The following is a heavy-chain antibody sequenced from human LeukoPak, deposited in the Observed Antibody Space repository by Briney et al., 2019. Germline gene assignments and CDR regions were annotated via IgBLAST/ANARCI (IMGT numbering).Heavy chain of an antibody. D-gene: IGHD5-12*01. J-gene: IGHJ4*02. CDR1: GLPFSSHG. V-gene: IGHV3-23*01. Sequence: GGSLRLSCAGSGLPFSSHGMNWVRQAPGKGLEWVSGISPGGPTYYADSVKGRFSISRDDSKNTFYLQMINLRAEDTAVYYCAKDGAWLRFDDWGQGILVTVSS. CDR3: AKDGAWLRFDD. CDR2: ISPGGPT.